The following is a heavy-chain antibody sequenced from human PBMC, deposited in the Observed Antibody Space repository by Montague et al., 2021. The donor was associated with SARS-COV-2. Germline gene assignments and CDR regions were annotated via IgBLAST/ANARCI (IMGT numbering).Heavy chain of an antibody. CDR3: ARGKGRSPDAFDI. V-gene: IGHV4-59*01. CDR2: IYYSGNP. Sequence: SETLSLTCTVSGGSISTYHWSWIRQSPGKGLEWIGYIYYSGNPNXNPSLTSRLSMSVDTSKNQFSLELSSVTAADTAVFFCARGKGRSPDAFDIWGQGITVTVSS. CDR1: GGSISTYH. D-gene: IGHD2-15*01. J-gene: IGHJ3*02.